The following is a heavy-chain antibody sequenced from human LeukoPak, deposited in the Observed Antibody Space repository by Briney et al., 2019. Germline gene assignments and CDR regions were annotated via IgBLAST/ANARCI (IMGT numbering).Heavy chain of an antibody. CDR3: ARDAPPDY. CDR2: ISYDGTSQ. CDR1: GXTFSTYA. Sequence: GRSLRLSCAASGXTFSTYAVYWVRQAPGKGLEWVAVISYDGTSQYYADSVKGRFTISRDSSKNTLYLQMNSLSPEDTAVYYCARDAPPDYWGQGTLVIVSS. V-gene: IGHV3-30-3*01. J-gene: IGHJ4*02.